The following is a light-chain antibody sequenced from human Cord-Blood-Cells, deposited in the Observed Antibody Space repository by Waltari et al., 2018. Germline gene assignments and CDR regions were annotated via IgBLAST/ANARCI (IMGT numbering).Light chain of an antibody. J-gene: IGKJ4*01. CDR2: DAS. CDR1: QDISNY. V-gene: IGKV1-33*01. Sequence: DIQMTQSTSSLSASVGDRVTITCQASQDISNYLNWYQQKPGKVPKLLIYDASNLETGVPSRFSGSGSGTDFTFTISSLQPEDIATYYCQQYDNLVTFGGGTKVEIK. CDR3: QQYDNLVT.